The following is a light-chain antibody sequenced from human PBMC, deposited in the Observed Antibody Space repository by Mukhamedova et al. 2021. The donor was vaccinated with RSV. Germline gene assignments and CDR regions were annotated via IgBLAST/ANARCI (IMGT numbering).Light chain of an antibody. V-gene: IGKV1-12*01. J-gene: IGKJ5*01. CDR3: QQTNDVHIT. Sequence: DPVTIICRASQGISTSLAWYQQKPGNAPKLLIYGASSLESGVPSRFRGSGSGTDFTLTIVNLQPEDFATFYCQQTNDVHITF. CDR2: GAS. CDR1: QGISTS.